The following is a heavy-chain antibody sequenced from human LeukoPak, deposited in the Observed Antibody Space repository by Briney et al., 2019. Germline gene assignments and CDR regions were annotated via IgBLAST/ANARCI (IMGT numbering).Heavy chain of an antibody. V-gene: IGHV3-9*01. CDR1: GFTFNDYA. CDR3: AKEDVHYAFGSGPLDH. D-gene: IGHD1-26*01. CDR2: ISWESANI. J-gene: IGHJ5*02. Sequence: GRSLRLSCVASGFTFNDYAMHWVRQVPGKGLEWVAAISWESANISYADSVKGRFAISRDNAKNSLFLQMDSLRAEDTAFYFCAKEDVHYAFGSGPLDHWGQGTLLRVP.